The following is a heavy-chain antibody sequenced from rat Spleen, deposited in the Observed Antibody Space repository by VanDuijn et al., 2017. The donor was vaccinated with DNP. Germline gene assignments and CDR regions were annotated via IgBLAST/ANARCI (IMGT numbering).Heavy chain of an antibody. CDR1: GFTFSNYY. CDR3: TKQGYYGYFDF. CDR2: ISTSGDRT. Sequence: EVQLVESGGGLVQPGWSLKLSCAASGFTFSNYYMAWVRQAPKKGLEWVAAISTSGDRTYYPDSVKGRFTISRDNAKSSLYLQMNSLKSEDTATYYCTKQGYYGYFDFWGQGVMVTVSS. D-gene: IGHD1-7*01. V-gene: IGHV5-25*01. J-gene: IGHJ2*01.